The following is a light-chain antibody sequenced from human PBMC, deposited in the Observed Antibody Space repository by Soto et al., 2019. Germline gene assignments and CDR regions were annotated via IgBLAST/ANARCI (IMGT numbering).Light chain of an antibody. Sequence: EILMTQSPATLSVSPGERATLSCRAGQTVSSNYLAWCQQRPGQAPRLLIYGASTRAAGIPDRFSGSGSGTDFTLTISRLEPEDSAVYFCQQYTGPPTTFGQGTRLEI. CDR3: QQYTGPPTT. CDR2: GAS. CDR1: QTVSSNY. V-gene: IGKV3-20*01. J-gene: IGKJ5*01.